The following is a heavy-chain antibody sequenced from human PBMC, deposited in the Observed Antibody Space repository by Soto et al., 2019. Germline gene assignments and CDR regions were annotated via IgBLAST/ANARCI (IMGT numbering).Heavy chain of an antibody. Sequence: SETLSLTCTVSGGSVTSYYWNWIRQPPGKGLEWIGYIYYTGDTTYSPSLKSRVTISVDTSKNQFSLNLSSVTAADTAVYYCARGTLPWGIYYWGKGTLVPVSS. CDR3: ARGTLPWGIYY. CDR2: IYYTGDT. CDR1: GGSVTSYY. V-gene: IGHV4-59*02. D-gene: IGHD3-16*01. J-gene: IGHJ4*02.